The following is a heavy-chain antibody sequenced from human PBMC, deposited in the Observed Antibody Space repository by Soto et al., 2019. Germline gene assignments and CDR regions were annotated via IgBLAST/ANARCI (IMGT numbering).Heavy chain of an antibody. CDR2: IYYSGST. J-gene: IGHJ6*02. CDR3: ARDRLYYGMDV. V-gene: IGHV4-31*03. CDR1: GGSISSGGYY. Sequence: SETLSLTCTVSGGSISSGGYYWSWIRQHPGKGLEWIGYIYYSGSTYYNPSLKSRVTISVDTSKNQFSLKLSSVTAADTAVYYCARDRLYYGMDVWGQGTTVTVSS.